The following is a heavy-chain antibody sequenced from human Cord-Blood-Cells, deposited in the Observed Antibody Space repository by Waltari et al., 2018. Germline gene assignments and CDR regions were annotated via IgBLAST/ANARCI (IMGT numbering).Heavy chain of an antibody. D-gene: IGHD6-6*01. V-gene: IGHV1-8*01. CDR1: GYTFTSYD. Sequence: QLQLVQSGAEVKKPVASVKVSCKASGYTFTSYDINWVGQATGHGLEWMGWLNPNSGNTGHPHKFQGRVTITRNTSISTAYMELSSLRSEDTAVYYCATAYSSSFDYWGQGPLVTVSS. J-gene: IGHJ4*02. CDR2: LNPNSGNT. CDR3: ATAYSSSFDY.